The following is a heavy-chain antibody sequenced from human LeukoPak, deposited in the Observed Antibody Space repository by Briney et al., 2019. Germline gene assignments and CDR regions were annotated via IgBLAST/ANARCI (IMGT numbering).Heavy chain of an antibody. V-gene: IGHV1-46*01. CDR1: GYTFTRYY. Sequence: ASVKVSCKASGYTFTRYYLHWVRQAPGQGLEWMGVINPSDGSTRYAQKFQGRVTMTRDTSTSTVYMELSSLRSEDTAVYYCARAGTAWDYWGPGTLVTVSS. CDR3: ARAGTAWDY. CDR2: INPSDGST. J-gene: IGHJ4*02. D-gene: IGHD3-10*01.